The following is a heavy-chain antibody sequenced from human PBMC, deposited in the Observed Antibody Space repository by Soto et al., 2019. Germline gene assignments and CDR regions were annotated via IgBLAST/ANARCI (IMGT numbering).Heavy chain of an antibody. CDR3: AKALPSDFWGGSSD. D-gene: IGHD3-3*01. CDR1: GFTFSSYA. V-gene: IGHV3-23*01. Sequence: EVQVLESGGGLVQPGVSLRLSCAASGFTFSSYAMSWVRQAPGKGLEWVSAISGTGGNTYYADSVRGRFSISRDSSTNTLYLQMHSLRVDDTAVYYCAKALPSDFWGGSSDWGQGTLVTVSS. J-gene: IGHJ4*02. CDR2: ISGTGGNT.